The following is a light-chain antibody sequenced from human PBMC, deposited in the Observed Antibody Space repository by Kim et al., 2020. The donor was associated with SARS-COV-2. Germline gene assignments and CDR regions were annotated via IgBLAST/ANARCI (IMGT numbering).Light chain of an antibody. CDR3: QQYGDSAHNP. J-gene: IGKJ4*01. V-gene: IGKV3-20*01. CDR1: HSVVSNY. CDR2: GAS. Sequence: EIVLTQSPGTLSLSPGERATLSCRASHSVVSNYLAWYQHKPGQAPRLLIFGASTRATGVPDRFSGSGSGTDFTLSISRLEPEDFATYYSQQYGDSAHNPFGGGTKVDIK.